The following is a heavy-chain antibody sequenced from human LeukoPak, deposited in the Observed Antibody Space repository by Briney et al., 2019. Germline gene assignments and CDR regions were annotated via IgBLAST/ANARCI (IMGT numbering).Heavy chain of an antibody. Sequence: GGSLRLSCVDSGFTFSSYEMNWVRQAPGKGLEGVSYISSSGSIIYYADFVKGRFTNSRDNGRNSLYLQMNSLRVEDTALYYCAEGSQYWGQGTLVTVSA. CDR2: ISSSGSII. V-gene: IGHV3-48*03. CDR3: AEGSQY. CDR1: GFTFSSYE. J-gene: IGHJ4*02.